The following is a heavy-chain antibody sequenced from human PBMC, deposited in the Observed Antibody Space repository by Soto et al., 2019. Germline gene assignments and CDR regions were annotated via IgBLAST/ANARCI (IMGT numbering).Heavy chain of an antibody. CDR1: GYTFTSHA. CDR2: INAGNGNT. J-gene: IGHJ4*02. CDR3: ARERGSSWLRYFDY. Sequence: ASVKVSCKASGYTFTSHAMHWVRQAPGQRLEWMGWINAGNGNTKYSQKFQGRVTITRDTSASTAYMELSSLRSEDTAVYYCARERGSSWLRYFDYWGQGTLVTVSS. D-gene: IGHD6-13*01. V-gene: IGHV1-3*01.